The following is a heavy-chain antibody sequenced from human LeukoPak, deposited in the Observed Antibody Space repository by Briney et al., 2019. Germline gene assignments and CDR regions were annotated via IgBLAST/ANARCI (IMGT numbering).Heavy chain of an antibody. D-gene: IGHD6-13*01. J-gene: IGHJ5*02. CDR2: IYYSGST. Sequence: SETLSLTCTVSGGSISSYYWSWIRQPPGKGLEWIGYIYYSGSTNYNPSLKSRVTISVDTSKNQFSLKLSSVTAADTAVYYCARVTLGIAAAGTEVWFDPWGQGTLVTVSS. V-gene: IGHV4-59*08. CDR3: ARVTLGIAAAGTEVWFDP. CDR1: GGSISSYY.